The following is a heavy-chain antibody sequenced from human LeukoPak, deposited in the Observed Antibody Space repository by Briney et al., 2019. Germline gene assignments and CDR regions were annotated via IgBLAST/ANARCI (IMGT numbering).Heavy chain of an antibody. J-gene: IGHJ4*02. Sequence: PGGSLRLSCAASGFTFTSYWMTWVRQAPGKGLEWLTNINEDGSVKHYVDSVRGRFTISRDNAKSSLYLQMNSLRAEDTAVYYCARAVSGTVLYFDYWGQGTLVTVSS. CDR2: INEDGSVK. V-gene: IGHV3-7*01. CDR3: ARAVSGTVLYFDY. CDR1: GFTFTSYW. D-gene: IGHD1-1*01.